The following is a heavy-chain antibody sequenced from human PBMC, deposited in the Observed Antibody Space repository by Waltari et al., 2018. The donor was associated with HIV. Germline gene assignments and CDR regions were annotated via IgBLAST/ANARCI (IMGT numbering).Heavy chain of an antibody. J-gene: IGHJ4*02. CDR2: MNPDNGDA. Sequence: QVQLVQSGAEIKKPRASVRVSCKASGYSFIDFDINWVRRPPGRGLEWVGWMNPDNGDAGYGHKFKGRFSLTRDTSTDTAYMDVTNLKSEDTAIYYYTKGRRGALFGDEWGQGTLVTVSS. V-gene: IGHV1-8*02. D-gene: IGHD3-3*01. CDR3: TKGRRGALFGDE. CDR1: GYSFIDFD.